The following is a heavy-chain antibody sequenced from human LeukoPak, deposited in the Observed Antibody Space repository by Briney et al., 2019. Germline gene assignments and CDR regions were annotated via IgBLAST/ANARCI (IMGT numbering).Heavy chain of an antibody. Sequence: SQTLSLTCTVSGGSISSGDYYWSWIRQPPGKGLEWIGYIYYSGSTYYNPSLKSRVTISVDTSKNQFSLKLSSVTAADTAVYYCARLNGGYYGMDVWGQGTTVTVSS. CDR3: ARLNGGYYGMDV. V-gene: IGHV4-30-4*08. D-gene: IGHD1-1*01. CDR2: IYYSGST. J-gene: IGHJ6*02. CDR1: GGSISSGDYY.